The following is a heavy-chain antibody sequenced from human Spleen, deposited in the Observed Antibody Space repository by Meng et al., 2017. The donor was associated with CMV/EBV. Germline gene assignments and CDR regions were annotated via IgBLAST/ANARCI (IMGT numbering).Heavy chain of an antibody. CDR2: IYHSGST. J-gene: IGHJ4*02. CDR1: GGSISSSNL. CDR3: ARIERRRILKYCGSDCSTTDY. D-gene: IGHD2-21*02. Sequence: QVQLQGSGPGLVKPSGTLSLTCAVSGGSISSSNLWAWVRQVPGKGLAWIGEIYHSGSTNYNPSLKSRVTISVDKFKNQFSLKLGSVTAADTAVYYCARIERRRILKYCGSDCSTTDYWGQGTLVTVSS. V-gene: IGHV4-4*02.